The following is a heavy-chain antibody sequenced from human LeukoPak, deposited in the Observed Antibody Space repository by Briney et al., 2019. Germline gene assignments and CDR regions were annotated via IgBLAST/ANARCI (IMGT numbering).Heavy chain of an antibody. D-gene: IGHD3-10*01. CDR1: GYTFTSYG. CDR3: ARALSLRGSGSYWFDP. J-gene: IGHJ5*02. Sequence: GASVKVSCKASGYTFTSYGISWVRQAPGQGLEWMGWISAYNGNTNYAQKLQGRVTMTTDTSTSTAYMELRSLRSDDTAVYYCARALSLRGSGSYWFDPWGQGTLVTVSS. V-gene: IGHV1-18*01. CDR2: ISAYNGNT.